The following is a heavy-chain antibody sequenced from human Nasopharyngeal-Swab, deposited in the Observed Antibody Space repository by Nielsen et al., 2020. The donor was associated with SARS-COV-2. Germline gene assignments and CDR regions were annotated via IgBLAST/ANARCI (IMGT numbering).Heavy chain of an antibody. Sequence: SETLSLTCTVSGGSISSYYWSWIRQPPGKGLEWIGYIYYSGSTNYNPSLKSRVTISVDTSKNQFSLKLSSVTAADTAVYYCARSYYGAYYYGMDVWGRGTTVTVSS. V-gene: IGHV4-59*01. CDR3: ARSYYGAYYYGMDV. D-gene: IGHD4-17*01. CDR2: IYYSGST. J-gene: IGHJ6*02. CDR1: GGSISSYY.